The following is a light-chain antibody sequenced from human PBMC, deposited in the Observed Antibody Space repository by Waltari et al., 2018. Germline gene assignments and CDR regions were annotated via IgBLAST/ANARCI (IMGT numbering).Light chain of an antibody. V-gene: IGKV2-30*01. J-gene: IGKJ1*01. Sequence: VVMTQSQLSLPVTVGQPASISCRSRQSLVDSDGNAYLDWFHQGPGQSPRRLIPMIYIVVSRVPDSFSCSGSGTDFTLKISRVEAEDVGIYFCTQGSHWPRTFGQGTKVEIK. CDR2: MIY. CDR3: TQGSHWPRT. CDR1: QSLVDSDGNAY.